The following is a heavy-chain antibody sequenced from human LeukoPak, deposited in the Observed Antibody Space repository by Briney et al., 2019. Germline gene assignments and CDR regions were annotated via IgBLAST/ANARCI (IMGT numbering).Heavy chain of an antibody. V-gene: IGHV4-34*01. CDR2: IYYSGST. CDR3: ARSGGAD. CDR1: GGSFSGYY. J-gene: IGHJ4*02. D-gene: IGHD6-19*01. Sequence: SETLSLTCAVYGGSFSGYYWSWIRRPPGKGLEWIGSIYYSGSTYYNPSLKSRVTISVNTSKNQFSLKLSSVTAAATAVYYCARSGGADWGQGTLVTVSS.